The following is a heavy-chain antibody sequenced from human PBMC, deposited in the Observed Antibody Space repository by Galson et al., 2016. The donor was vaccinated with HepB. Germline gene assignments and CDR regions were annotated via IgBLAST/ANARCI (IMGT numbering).Heavy chain of an antibody. J-gene: IGHJ6*02. V-gene: IGHV5-10-1*01. Sequence: QSGAEVKKPGESLRISCKDSGYSFSTYWIIWVRQMPGKGLEWMGRIDPSDSYTNYSPSFQGHVTISADKSIRTAYLQWSSLKASDTGIYYLARQGSSAGEFYYYYGMDVWGQGTTVTVSS. D-gene: IGHD3-10*01. CDR1: GYSFSTYW. CDR3: ARQGSSAGEFYYYYGMDV. CDR2: IDPSDSYT.